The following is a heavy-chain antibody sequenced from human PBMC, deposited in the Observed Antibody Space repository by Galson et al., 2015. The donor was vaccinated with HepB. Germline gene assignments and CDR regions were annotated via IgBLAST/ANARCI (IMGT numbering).Heavy chain of an antibody. Sequence: SLRLSCAASGFTFSSYAMTWVRQAPGKGLEWVSAIRGTGDRTFYADSVQGRFTISRDNSKNTLYLQLNSLRAEDTAVYYCAKYGTGYYYFDYWGQGTLVTVSS. CDR3: AKYGTGYYYFDY. CDR1: GFTFSSYA. J-gene: IGHJ4*02. V-gene: IGHV3-23*01. CDR2: IRGTGDRT. D-gene: IGHD1-26*01.